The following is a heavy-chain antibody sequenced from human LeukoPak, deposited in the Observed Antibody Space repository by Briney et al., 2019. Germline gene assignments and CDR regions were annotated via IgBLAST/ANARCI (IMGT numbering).Heavy chain of an antibody. CDR3: ARRRGYSNKEAFDY. Sequence: SETLSLTCTVSGGSISSYYWSWIRQPPGKGLEWIGYVYHSGNTNYNPSLKSRVTISLDTSKNQFSLRLSSVTAADTAVYYCARRRGYSNKEAFDYWGQGTLVTVSS. J-gene: IGHJ4*02. CDR1: GGSISSYY. CDR2: VYHSGNT. V-gene: IGHV4-59*08. D-gene: IGHD5-12*01.